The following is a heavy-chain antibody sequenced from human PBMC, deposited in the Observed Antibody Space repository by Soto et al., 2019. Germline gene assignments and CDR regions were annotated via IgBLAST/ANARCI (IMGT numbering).Heavy chain of an antibody. J-gene: IGHJ4*02. CDR3: ARHMGRLRWYYFDY. CDR1: GGSISSSSYY. D-gene: IGHD4-17*01. CDR2: IYYSGST. V-gene: IGHV4-39*01. Sequence: QLQLQESGPGLVKPSETLSLTCTVSGGSISSSSYYWGWIRQPPGKGLEWIGSIYYSGSTYYNPSLKSRVTISVDTSKNQFSLKLSSVTAADTAVYYCARHMGRLRWYYFDYWGQGTLVTVSS.